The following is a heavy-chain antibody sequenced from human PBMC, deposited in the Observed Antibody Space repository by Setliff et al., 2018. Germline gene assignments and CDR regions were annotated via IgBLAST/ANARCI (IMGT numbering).Heavy chain of an antibody. Sequence: ASVKVSCKASGYIFTKYGINWVRQAPGQGLEWMGWIGDYNGNTLYAQNFQGRLTVTTDTSTSTAYMELRSLRSDDTAVYYCARGPVDFVVVPAAAMFDFWGQGTLVTVSS. J-gene: IGHJ4*02. V-gene: IGHV1-18*01. CDR3: ARGPVDFVVVPAAAMFDF. D-gene: IGHD2-2*03. CDR2: IGDYNGNT. CDR1: GYIFTKYG.